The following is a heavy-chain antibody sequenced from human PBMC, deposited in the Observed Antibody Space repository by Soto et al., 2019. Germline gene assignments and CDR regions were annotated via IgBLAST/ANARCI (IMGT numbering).Heavy chain of an antibody. J-gene: IGHJ4*02. CDR1: GASFTTYY. CDR2: IFYSGHL. D-gene: IGHD1-26*01. Sequence: QVQLQESGPGLVKPSETLSLTCTVSGASFTTYYWSWIRQPPGKGLEWIGYIFYSGHLKYNPSRTSRHTISVDPSKNKSALRLASVTAAHTAVYYCAREGGGYRFDYWGQGTLVTVSS. V-gene: IGHV4-59*01. CDR3: AREGGGYRFDY.